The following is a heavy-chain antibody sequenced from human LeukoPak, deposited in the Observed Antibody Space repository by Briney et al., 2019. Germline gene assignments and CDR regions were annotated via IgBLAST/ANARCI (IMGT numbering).Heavy chain of an antibody. CDR1: GYSINNGYY. V-gene: IGHV4-38-2*02. J-gene: IGHJ4*02. CDR3: ARAFYSSSWYHKEDFFDY. CDR2: IYHSGST. D-gene: IGHD6-13*01. Sequence: SDTQSLICTVSGYSINNGYYWGWMRQPPGKGLEWIGSIYHSGSTYYKPSIKSRVTISVDTSKNQFSLKLSSVTAADTAVYYCARAFYSSSWYHKEDFFDYWGQGTPVTVSS.